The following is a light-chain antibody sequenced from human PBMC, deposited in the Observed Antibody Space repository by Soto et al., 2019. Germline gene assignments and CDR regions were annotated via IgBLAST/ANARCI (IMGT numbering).Light chain of an antibody. CDR1: QTISNT. J-gene: IGKJ5*01. Sequence: EVVMTQSPATLSVSPGDKVSLSCRANQTISNTLAWYQQKPGQAPRLLIYAASTRATGVSARFSGSGSGTEFTLTISSLQSEDFAVYYCQQYHNWPPITFGQGTRLEIK. CDR2: AAS. V-gene: IGKV3-15*01. CDR3: QQYHNWPPIT.